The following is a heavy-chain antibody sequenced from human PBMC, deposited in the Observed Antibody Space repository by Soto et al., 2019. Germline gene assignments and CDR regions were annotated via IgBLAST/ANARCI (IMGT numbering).Heavy chain of an antibody. Sequence: GQLLESGGGLIQPGGSLRLSCAASGFTFSDYYMSWIRQAPGKGLEWVSYISSSGSTIYYADSVKGRFTISRDNAKNSLYLQMNSLRAEDTAVYYCARSLGSSSSGYHNWFDPWGQGTLVTVSS. V-gene: IGHV3-11*01. CDR3: ARSLGSSSSGYHNWFDP. CDR2: ISSSGSTI. D-gene: IGHD6-6*01. J-gene: IGHJ5*02. CDR1: GFTFSDYY.